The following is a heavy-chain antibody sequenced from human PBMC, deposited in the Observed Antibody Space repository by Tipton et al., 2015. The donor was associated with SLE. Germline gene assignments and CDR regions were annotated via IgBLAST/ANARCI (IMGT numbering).Heavy chain of an antibody. CDR3: ARDWDHGDYYPF. J-gene: IGHJ4*02. CDR2: VTSDGSGA. V-gene: IGHV3-74*01. CDR1: GFIFSSYW. Sequence: GSLRLSCAASGFIFSSYWMHWVRQAPGRGLVWVARVTSDGSGATHADSVKGRFTISRDNAKNSLYLQMNSLRVEDTGVYYCARDWDHGDYYPFWGQGTLVTVSP. D-gene: IGHD4-17*01.